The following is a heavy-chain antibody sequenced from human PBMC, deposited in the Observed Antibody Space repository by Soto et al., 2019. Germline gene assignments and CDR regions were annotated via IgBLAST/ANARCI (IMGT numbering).Heavy chain of an antibody. Sequence: GESLKISCKASGYSFTTYWLVWVRQMPGKGLEWMGRIDPSDSYTNYSPSFQGHVTISADKSISTAYLQWSSLKASDTAMYYCARHAYYYDSSGYYYYYYGMDVGGQGTRVTVPS. D-gene: IGHD3-22*01. CDR3: ARHAYYYDSSGYYYYYYGMDV. J-gene: IGHJ6*02. CDR1: GYSFTTYW. V-gene: IGHV5-10-1*01. CDR2: IDPSDSYT.